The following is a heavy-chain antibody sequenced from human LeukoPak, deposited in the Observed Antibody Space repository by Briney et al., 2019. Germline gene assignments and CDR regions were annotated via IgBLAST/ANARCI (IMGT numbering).Heavy chain of an antibody. D-gene: IGHD1-1*01. CDR3: ARGYEYGMDV. CDR2: ISSGSSDI. Sequence: GGSLRLSCAASGFTFSSYSMNWVRQAPGKGLEWVSSISSGSSDIYYADSVKGRFTISRDNAKNSLYLQMNSLRAEDTAVYYCARGYEYGMDVWGQGTTVTVSS. V-gene: IGHV3-21*01. CDR1: GFTFSSYS. J-gene: IGHJ6*02.